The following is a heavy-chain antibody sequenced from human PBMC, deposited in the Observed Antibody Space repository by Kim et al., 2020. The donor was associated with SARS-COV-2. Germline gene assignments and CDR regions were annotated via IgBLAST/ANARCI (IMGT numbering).Heavy chain of an antibody. CDR1: GFTFSSYA. CDR2: ISGSGGST. V-gene: IGHV3-23*01. CDR3: AKAECGRGGDCYSPDY. Sequence: GGSLRLSCAASGFTFSSYAMSWVRQAPGKGLEWVSAISGSGGSTYYADSVKGRFTISRDNSKNTLYLQMNSLRAEDTAVYYCAKAECGRGGDCYSPDYWGQGTLVTVSS. D-gene: IGHD2-21*02. J-gene: IGHJ4*02.